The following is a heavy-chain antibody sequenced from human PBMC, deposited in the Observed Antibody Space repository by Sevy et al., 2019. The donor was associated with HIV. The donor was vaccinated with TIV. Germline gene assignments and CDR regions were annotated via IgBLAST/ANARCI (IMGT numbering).Heavy chain of an antibody. CDR2: INTNTGNP. CDR3: ARSPTYYYASSGESEAFDI. CDR1: GYTFTSYA. D-gene: IGHD3-22*01. J-gene: IGHJ3*02. Sequence: VKVSCKASGYTFTSYAMNWVRQAPGQGLEWMGWINTNTGNPTYAQGFTGRFVFSLDTSVSTAYLQISSLKAEDTAVYYCARSPTYYYASSGESEAFDIWGQGTMVTVSS. V-gene: IGHV7-4-1*02.